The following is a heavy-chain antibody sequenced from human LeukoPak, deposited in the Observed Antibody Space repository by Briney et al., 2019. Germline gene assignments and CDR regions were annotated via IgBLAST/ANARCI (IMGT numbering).Heavy chain of an antibody. CDR1: GYSFTSYW. D-gene: IGHD5-12*01. CDR3: ARWVSCGYDQRPCARHFDY. V-gene: IGHV5-51*01. J-gene: IGHJ4*02. Sequence: GESLKISCKGSGYSFTSYWIGWVRQMPGKGLKWMGIIYPGDSDTRYSPSFQGQVTISADKSISTAYLQWSSLKASDTAMYYCARWVSCGYDQRPCARHFDYWGQGTLVTVSS. CDR2: IYPGDSDT.